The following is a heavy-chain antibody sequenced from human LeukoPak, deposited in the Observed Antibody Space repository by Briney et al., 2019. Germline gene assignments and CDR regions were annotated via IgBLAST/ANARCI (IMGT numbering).Heavy chain of an antibody. CDR2: INSDGRST. D-gene: IGHD3-9*01. J-gene: IGHJ4*02. V-gene: IGHV3-74*01. CDR3: PRGAASGYSSDN. Sequence: QAGGSLRLACAASGFTFSNYWMHWVRQAPGKGLVWVSRINSDGRSTNYADSVKGRFTISRDNAKNTLYLQMNSLRAEDTAVYYCPRGAASGYSSDNWGQGTLVSVSS. CDR1: GFTFSNYW.